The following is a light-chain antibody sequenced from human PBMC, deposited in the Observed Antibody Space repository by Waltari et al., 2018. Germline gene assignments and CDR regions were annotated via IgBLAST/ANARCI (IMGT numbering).Light chain of an antibody. Sequence: QSALTQPASVSASPGQSITFSCTGSSGAVWSDNLVSWYQQYPGKAPKLMIYEVTKRPSGVSDRFSGSKSGNTASLAISGLRSEDEAVYYCASWDDSHYVFGTGTKVTVL. CDR1: SGAVWSDNL. V-gene: IGLV2-14*02. CDR3: ASWDDSHYV. CDR2: EVT. J-gene: IGLJ1*01.